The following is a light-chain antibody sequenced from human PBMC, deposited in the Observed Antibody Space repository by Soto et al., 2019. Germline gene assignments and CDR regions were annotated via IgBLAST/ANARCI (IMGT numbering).Light chain of an antibody. J-gene: IGKJ4*01. V-gene: IGKV3-20*01. Sequence: ENVLTQSPGTLSLSTGERATLSCRASQTVSGSYVAWYQQKPGQTPRLLIYGASSRATGIPDRFSGSGSGTDFTLTISRLEPEDFAVYHCQQYGDSPLTFGGGTKVEIK. CDR2: GAS. CDR3: QQYGDSPLT. CDR1: QTVSGSY.